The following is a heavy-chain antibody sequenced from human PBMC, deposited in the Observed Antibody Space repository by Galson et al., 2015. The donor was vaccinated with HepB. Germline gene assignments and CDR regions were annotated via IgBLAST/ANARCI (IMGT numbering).Heavy chain of an antibody. CDR2: ISGSGGST. J-gene: IGHJ6*02. D-gene: IGHD3-3*01. V-gene: IGHV3-23*01. CDR1: GFTFSSYA. CDR3: AKPRSGERPNPYYYYYGMDV. Sequence: SLRLSCAASGFTFSSYAMSWVRQAPGKGLEWVSAISGSGGSTYYADSVKGRFTISRDNSKNTLYLQMNSLRAEDTAVYYCAKPRSGERPNPYYYYYGMDVWGQGTTVTVSS.